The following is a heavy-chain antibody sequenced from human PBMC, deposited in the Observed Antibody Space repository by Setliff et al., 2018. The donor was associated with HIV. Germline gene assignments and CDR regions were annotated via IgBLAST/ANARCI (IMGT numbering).Heavy chain of an antibody. V-gene: IGHV4-39*01. J-gene: IGHJ6*03. D-gene: IGHD5-18*01. Sequence: PSETLSLTCTVSGDSISTDNYHWGWIRQPPGRGLEWIGHTANTDYNPSLKSRVTVSVDTSKNQLSLRLSSVTAADTAVYYCARHAALIKRYYYYYLDVWGKGTTVTVSS. CDR2: TANT. CDR1: GDSISTDNYH. CDR3: ARHAALIKRYYYYYLDV.